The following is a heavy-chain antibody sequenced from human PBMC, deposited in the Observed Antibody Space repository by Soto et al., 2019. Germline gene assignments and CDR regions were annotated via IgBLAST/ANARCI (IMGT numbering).Heavy chain of an antibody. J-gene: IGHJ4*02. CDR3: ARVEGIALAPQYYFDY. Sequence: QVQLVQSGAEVKNPGASVKVSCKASGYTFTSYGISWVRQAPGQGLEGMGWIRAYNGNTNYAQMLQGRVTMTTETSTSIANMELRNLRSDDTAVYYCARVEGIALAPQYYFDYYGQGTLVPVSS. CDR2: IRAYNGNT. V-gene: IGHV1-18*04. D-gene: IGHD6-19*01. CDR1: GYTFTSYG.